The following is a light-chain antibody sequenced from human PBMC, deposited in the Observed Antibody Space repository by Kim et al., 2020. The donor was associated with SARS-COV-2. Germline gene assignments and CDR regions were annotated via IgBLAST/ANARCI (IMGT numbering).Light chain of an antibody. CDR1: NSNIGKNY. V-gene: IGLV1-51*01. Sequence: QSVLAQPPSVSSAPGQKFTISCSGTNSNIGKNYVSWYQQLPGAAPKLLIYNVNERPSGIPDRFSASKSGTSATLAITGLQTGDEADYYCATWDNSLSAGAFGGGTQLTVL. CDR3: ATWDNSLSAGA. CDR2: NVN. J-gene: IGLJ3*02.